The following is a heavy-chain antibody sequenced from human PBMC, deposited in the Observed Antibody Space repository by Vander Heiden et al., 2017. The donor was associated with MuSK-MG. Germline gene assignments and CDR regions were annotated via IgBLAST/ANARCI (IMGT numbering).Heavy chain of an antibody. CDR1: GFRFTNYW. Sequence: EVQVVESGGGLVQPGGSLRLSCVAPGFRFTNYWMTWVRQAPGRGLEWVGNIKEDGRETQYADPVKGRFTISRDNAKNSLYLQMVSLRADDTAVYFCARDPSKNFWGAFDIWGQGTVVTVPS. CDR2: IKEDGRET. J-gene: IGHJ3*02. V-gene: IGHV3-7*03. D-gene: IGHD3-16*01. CDR3: ARDPSKNFWGAFDI.